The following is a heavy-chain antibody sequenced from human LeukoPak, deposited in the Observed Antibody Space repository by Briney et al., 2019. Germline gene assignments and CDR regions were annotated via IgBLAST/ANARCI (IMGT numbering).Heavy chain of an antibody. CDR3: ASPLGDSVFY. V-gene: IGHV3-48*04. CDR2: NSSSSDTI. D-gene: IGHD4-17*01. J-gene: IGHJ4*02. Sequence: GGSLRLSCTGSGFTFSTSGMNWVRQAPGRGLDWISYNSSSSDTIVYADSVKGRFTSSRDNAKNSLYLQMNSLRVEDTAVYYCASPLGDSVFYWGQGTLVTVSS. CDR1: GFTFSTSG.